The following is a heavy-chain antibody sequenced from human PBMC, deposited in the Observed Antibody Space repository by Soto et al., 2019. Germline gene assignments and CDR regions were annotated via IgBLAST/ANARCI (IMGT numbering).Heavy chain of an antibody. D-gene: IGHD3-22*01. CDR1: AFTFSTYC. Sequence: PAGSVRRSCAASAFTFSTYCRQGLRPAPGKGLVGVSRINSDGSSTSYADSAQGRFTISRDNAKNTLYLQMNSLRAEDMAVYYCARDNYDVYGMDVWGQGTTVTFSS. CDR2: INSDGSST. V-gene: IGHV3-74*01. J-gene: IGHJ6*02. CDR3: ARDNYDVYGMDV.